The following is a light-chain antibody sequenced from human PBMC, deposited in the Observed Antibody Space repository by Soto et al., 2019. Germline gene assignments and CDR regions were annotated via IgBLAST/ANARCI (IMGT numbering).Light chain of an antibody. CDR2: DAS. CDR1: QSVSGS. V-gene: IGKV3-11*01. Sequence: PGERATLSCRASQSVSGSLGWYQQKPGQAPRLLIYDASNRAYGVPARFRGSGSGTNFTLTIASLEPEDFAVYYCQQRSNWPYLTFGGGTRV. CDR3: QQRSNWPYLT. J-gene: IGKJ4*01.